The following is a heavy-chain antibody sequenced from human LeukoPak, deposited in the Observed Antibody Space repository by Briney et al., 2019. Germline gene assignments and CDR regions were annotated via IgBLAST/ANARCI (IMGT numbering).Heavy chain of an antibody. V-gene: IGHV1-69*05. Sequence: ASVKVSCKASGGTFSSYAISWVRQAPRQGLEWMGRIIPIFGTANYAQKFQGRVTITTDESTSTAYMELSSLRSEDTAVHYCAREPGGGDYGYLGYWGQGTLVTVSS. D-gene: IGHD4-17*01. CDR3: AREPGGGDYGYLGY. CDR1: GGTFSSYA. J-gene: IGHJ4*02. CDR2: IIPIFGTA.